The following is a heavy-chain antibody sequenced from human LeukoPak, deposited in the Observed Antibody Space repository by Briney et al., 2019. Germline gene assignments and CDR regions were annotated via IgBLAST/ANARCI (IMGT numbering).Heavy chain of an antibody. J-gene: IGHJ2*01. CDR3: ARARETSSYDFWSGPYWYFDL. D-gene: IGHD3-3*01. Sequence: GASVKVSCKASGYTFTSYDINWVRQATGQGLEWMGWMNPNSGNTGYAQKFQGRVTITRNTSISTAYMELSSLRSEDTAVYYCARARETSSYDFWSGPYWYFDLWGRGTLVTVSS. V-gene: IGHV1-8*03. CDR2: MNPNSGNT. CDR1: GYTFTSYD.